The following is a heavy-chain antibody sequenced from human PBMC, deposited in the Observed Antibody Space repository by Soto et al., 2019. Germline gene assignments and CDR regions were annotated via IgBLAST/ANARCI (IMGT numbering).Heavy chain of an antibody. Sequence: GGSLRLSCAAPGFTFSNYAMHWVRQAPGKGLEWVALTSYDGNNEYYTDSVKGRFTISGDNSKNTLFLQMNSPRPEDTAVYYCAKDKGVFNWATSYFDYWGQGALVTVSS. CDR1: GFTFSNYA. D-gene: IGHD1-1*01. CDR3: AKDKGVFNWATSYFDY. CDR2: TSYDGNNE. J-gene: IGHJ4*02. V-gene: IGHV3-30*18.